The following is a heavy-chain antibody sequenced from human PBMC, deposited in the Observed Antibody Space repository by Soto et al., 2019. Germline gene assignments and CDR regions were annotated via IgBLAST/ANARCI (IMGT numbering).Heavy chain of an antibody. J-gene: IGHJ4*02. CDR3: ARGRDGEY. D-gene: IGHD3-10*01. Sequence: QVHLVQSGAEVKKPGASVKVSCQGSGYAFTTYGITWVRQAPGQGLEWMGWISAHNGNTNYAQKLQGRVTVTRDTSAGRGYMELRSLRYAGTAVCYCARGRDGEYWGQGALVTVSS. V-gene: IGHV1-18*01. CDR1: GYAFTTYG. CDR2: ISAHNGNT.